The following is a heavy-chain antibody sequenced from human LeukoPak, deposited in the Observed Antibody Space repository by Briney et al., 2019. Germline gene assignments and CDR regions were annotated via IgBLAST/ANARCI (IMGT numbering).Heavy chain of an antibody. Sequence: ASVKVSCKASGYTFTSYAITWVRQAPGQGLEWMGRIIPIFGTANYAQKFQGRVTITTDESTSTAYMELSSLRSEDTAVYYCARDRGYCSGGSCYVHYYYYMGVWGKGATVTVSS. V-gene: IGHV1-69*05. D-gene: IGHD2-15*01. CDR3: ARDRGYCSGGSCYVHYYYYMGV. J-gene: IGHJ6*03. CDR2: IIPIFGTA. CDR1: GYTFTSYA.